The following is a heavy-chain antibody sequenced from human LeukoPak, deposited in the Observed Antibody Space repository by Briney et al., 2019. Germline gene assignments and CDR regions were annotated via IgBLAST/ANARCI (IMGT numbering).Heavy chain of an antibody. J-gene: IGHJ4*02. D-gene: IGHD5-18*01. CDR1: GGTFSSYA. CDR3: ARDRGWAGYSYGFYY. Sequence: ASVTVSCTASGGTFSSYAISWVRQAPGQGLEWMGGIIPIFGTANYAQKFQGRVTITADESTSTAYMELSSLRSEDTAVYYCARDRGWAGYSYGFYYWGQGTLVTVSS. CDR2: IIPIFGTA. V-gene: IGHV1-69*13.